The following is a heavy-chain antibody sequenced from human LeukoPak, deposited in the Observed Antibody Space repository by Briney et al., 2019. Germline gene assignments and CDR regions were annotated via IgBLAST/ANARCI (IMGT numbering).Heavy chain of an antibody. D-gene: IGHD3-9*01. CDR2: ISGSGGST. V-gene: IGHV3-23*01. CDR1: GFTFSSYA. Sequence: GGSLRLSCAASGFTFSSYAMSWVRQAPGKGLEWVSAISGSGGSTYYADSVKGRFTISRDNSKNTLYLQMNSLRAEDTAVYYCAKSGPNPDYDILTGLDYWGQGTLVTVSS. J-gene: IGHJ4*02. CDR3: AKSGPNPDYDILTGLDY.